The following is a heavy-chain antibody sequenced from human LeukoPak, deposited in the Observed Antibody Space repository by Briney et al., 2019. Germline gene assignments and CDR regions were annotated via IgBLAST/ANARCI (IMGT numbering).Heavy chain of an antibody. V-gene: IGHV3-7*02. J-gene: IGHJ3*02. CDR3: ARPETQYSSGLDGFDI. CDR1: GFTFSSYR. Sequence: PGGSLRLSCAASGFTFSSYRMTWVRQAPGKGLEWVANIKQDGSEKNYVDSVKGRFTISRDNAKNTLYLQMNSLRTEDTAVYYCARPETQYSSGLDGFDIWGQGTMVTVSS. CDR2: IKQDGSEK. D-gene: IGHD6-19*01.